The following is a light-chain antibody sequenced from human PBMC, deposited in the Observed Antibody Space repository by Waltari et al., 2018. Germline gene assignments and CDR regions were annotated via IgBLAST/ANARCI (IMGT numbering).Light chain of an antibody. CDR3: QTGGHGTWV. CDR2: VNSDGSH. CDR1: SGHSSNI. Sequence: QLVLTQSPSASASLGASVKLTCTLSSGHSSNIIAWHQRQPEKGPRYLMKVNSDGSHSKGDEIPVGFSGYSAGAGRYLTTSGLQSEDEADYYCQTGGHGTWVFGGGTKLTVL. V-gene: IGLV4-69*01. J-gene: IGLJ3*02.